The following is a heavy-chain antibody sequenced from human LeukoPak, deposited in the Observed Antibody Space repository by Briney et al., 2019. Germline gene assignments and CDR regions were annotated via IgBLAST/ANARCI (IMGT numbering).Heavy chain of an antibody. J-gene: IGHJ6*02. D-gene: IGHD6-19*01. CDR3: ARDASGWYGMDV. CDR2: ISYDGSNK. CDR1: GFTFSSYG. Sequence: GRSLRLSCAASGFTFSSYGMHWVRQAPGKGLEWVAVISYDGSNKYYADSVKGRFTISRDNSKNTLYLQMNSLRAEDTAVYYCARDASGWYGMDVWGQGTTVTVSS. V-gene: IGHV3-30*19.